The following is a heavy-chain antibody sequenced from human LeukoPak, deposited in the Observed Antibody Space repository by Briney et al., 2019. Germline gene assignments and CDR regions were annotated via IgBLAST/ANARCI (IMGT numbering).Heavy chain of an antibody. J-gene: IGHJ6*03. CDR1: GYTFTGYY. D-gene: IGHD1-26*01. CDR2: INPNSGGT. CDR3: ARDWEGRFYYMDV. V-gene: IGHV1-2*06. Sequence: ASVKVSCKASGYTFTGYYMHWVRQAPGQGLEWMGRINPNSGGTNYAQKFQGRATMTRDTSISTAYMELSRLRSDDTAVYYCARDWEGRFYYMDVWGKGTTVTVSS.